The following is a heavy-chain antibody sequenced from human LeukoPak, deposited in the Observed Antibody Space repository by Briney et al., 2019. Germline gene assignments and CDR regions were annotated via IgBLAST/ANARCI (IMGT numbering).Heavy chain of an antibody. V-gene: IGHV4-39*07. J-gene: IGHJ4*02. CDR3: ARGSEVGATEYWDY. D-gene: IGHD1-26*01. CDR2: IYYSGST. CDR1: GGSISSSSYC. Sequence: SETLSLTCTVSGGSISSSSYCWGWIRQPPGKGLEWIGSIYYSGSTYYNPSLKSRVTISVDTSKNQFSLKLSSVTAADTAVYYCARGSEVGATEYWDYWGQGTLVTVSS.